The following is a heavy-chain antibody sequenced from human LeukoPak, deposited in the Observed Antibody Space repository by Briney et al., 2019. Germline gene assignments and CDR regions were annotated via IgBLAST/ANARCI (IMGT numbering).Heavy chain of an antibody. J-gene: IGHJ4*02. CDR1: GFTFSHYW. CDR3: TLWTVDY. V-gene: IGHV3-49*04. CDR2: IRSKAYGGTT. D-gene: IGHD3/OR15-3a*01. Sequence: PGGSLRLSCAASGFTFSHYWMTWVRQAPGKGLEWVGFIRSKAYGGTTEYAASVKGRFTISRDDSKSIAYLQMNSLKTEDTAVYYCTLWTVDYWGQGTLVTVSS.